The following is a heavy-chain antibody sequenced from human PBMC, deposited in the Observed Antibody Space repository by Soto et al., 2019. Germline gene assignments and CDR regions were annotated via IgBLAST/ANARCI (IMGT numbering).Heavy chain of an antibody. CDR3: TTDDYGDYYYYYYMDV. Sequence: GGSLRLSCAASGFTFSNAWMSWVRQAPGKGLEWVGRIKSKTDGGTTDYAAPVKGRFTISRDDSKNTLYLQMNSLKTEDTAVYYCTTDDYGDYYYYYYMDVWGKGTTVTVSS. CDR1: GFTFSNAW. J-gene: IGHJ6*03. CDR2: IKSKTDGGTT. V-gene: IGHV3-15*01. D-gene: IGHD4-17*01.